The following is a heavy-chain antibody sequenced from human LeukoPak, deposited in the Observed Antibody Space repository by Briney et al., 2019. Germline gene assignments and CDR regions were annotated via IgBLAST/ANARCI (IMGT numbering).Heavy chain of an antibody. V-gene: IGHV4-31*03. CDR1: GGSISSGGYY. CDR2: IYYSGST. D-gene: IGHD2-21*01. Sequence: SQTLSLTCTVSGGSISSGGYYWSWLRQHPGKGLEWIGYIYYSGSTYYNPSLKSRVTISVDTSKNQFSLKLSSVTAADTAVYYCARVPIVVVMTYDYGMDVWGQGTTVTVSS. CDR3: ARVPIVVVMTYDYGMDV. J-gene: IGHJ6*02.